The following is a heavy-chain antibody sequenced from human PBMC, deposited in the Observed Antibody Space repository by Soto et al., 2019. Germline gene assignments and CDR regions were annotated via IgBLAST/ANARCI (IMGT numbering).Heavy chain of an antibody. CDR2: IYYSGST. V-gene: IGHV4-39*02. CDR3: ARDLYSSWFDP. CDR1: GGSISSSSYY. J-gene: IGHJ5*02. D-gene: IGHD2-8*01. Sequence: PSETLSLTCTVSGGSISSSSYYWGWIRQPPGKGLEWIGSIYYSGSTYYNPPLKSRVTISVDTSKNQFSLKLSSVTAADTAVYYCARDLYSSWFDPWGQGTLVTVSS.